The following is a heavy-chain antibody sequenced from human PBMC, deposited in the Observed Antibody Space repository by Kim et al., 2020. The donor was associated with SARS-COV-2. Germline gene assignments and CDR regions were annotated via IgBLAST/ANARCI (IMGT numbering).Heavy chain of an antibody. V-gene: IGHV6-1*01. D-gene: IGHD6-13*01. Sequence: NAYAVSVKSRITINPDTSKNQFSLQLNSVTPEDTAVYYCAIGGISSWFDYWGQGTLVTVSS. J-gene: IGHJ4*02. CDR2: N. CDR3: AIGGISSWFDY.